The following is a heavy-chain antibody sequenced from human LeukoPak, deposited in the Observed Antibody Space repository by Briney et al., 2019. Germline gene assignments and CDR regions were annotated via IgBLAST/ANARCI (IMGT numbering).Heavy chain of an antibody. CDR2: MNPNSGDT. J-gene: IGHJ6*03. Sequence: ASVKVSCKAPGYTFTTYDIIWVRQAPGQGLEWMGWMNPNSGDTGYAQKFQGRVTITRNTSISTAYMELSSLRSEDTAVYYCVRRGGQLLVSYYYYYMDLWGKGTTVTVSS. CDR3: VRRGGQLLVSYYYYYMDL. CDR1: GYTFTTYD. D-gene: IGHD6-6*01. V-gene: IGHV1-8*03.